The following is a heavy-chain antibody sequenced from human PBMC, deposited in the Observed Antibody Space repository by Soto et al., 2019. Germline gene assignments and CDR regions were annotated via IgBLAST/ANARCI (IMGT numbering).Heavy chain of an antibody. CDR1: GYNFPSYW. V-gene: IGHV5-51*01. D-gene: IGHD3-16*02. J-gene: IGHJ4*02. Sequence: PGESLKISCQGSGYNFPSYWIAWVRQMPGKGLEWLGIIYPGDSDSRYSPSFQGQVTISADKSISTAYLQWSSLKASDTALYYCARANVITFGGIIDPSFFDYWGQGTLVTVSS. CDR2: IYPGDSDS. CDR3: ARANVITFGGIIDPSFFDY.